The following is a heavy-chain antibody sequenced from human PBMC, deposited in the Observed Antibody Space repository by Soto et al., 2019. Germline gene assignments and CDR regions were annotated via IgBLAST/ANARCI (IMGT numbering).Heavy chain of an antibody. CDR3: AKAAVTDPARGFDQ. D-gene: IGHD4-17*01. J-gene: IGHJ4*01. CDR1: TIGFRSYD. Sequence: GGSLRLSCVASTIGFRSYDMHWVRQAPDKGLEWVAFISYDGDIKKYADSVKGRFTISRDYFRNTLFLQVNSLRPDDTAVYYCAKAAVTDPARGFDQWGQGTLVTVSS. CDR2: ISYDGDIK. V-gene: IGHV3-30*18.